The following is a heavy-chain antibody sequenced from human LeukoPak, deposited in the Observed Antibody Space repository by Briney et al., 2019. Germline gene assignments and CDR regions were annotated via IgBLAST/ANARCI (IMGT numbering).Heavy chain of an antibody. CDR2: IWYDGSNK. CDR1: GFTFSSYG. J-gene: IGHJ4*02. V-gene: IGHV3-33*01. CDR3: AREGGYSGYDSFDY. D-gene: IGHD5-12*01. Sequence: GRSLRLSCAASGFTFSSYGIHWVRQAPGKGLEWVAVIWYDGSNKYYADSVKGRFTISRDNSKNTLYLQMNSLRAEDTAVYYCAREGGYSGYDSFDYWGQGTLVTVSS.